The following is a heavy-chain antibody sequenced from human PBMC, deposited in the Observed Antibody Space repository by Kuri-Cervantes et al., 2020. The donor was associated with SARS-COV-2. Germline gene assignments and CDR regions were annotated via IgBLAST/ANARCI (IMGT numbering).Heavy chain of an antibody. V-gene: IGHV4-4*07. CDR2: IYTSGST. CDR3: AGDRSGIAAAGILFNY. Sequence: GSLRLSCTVSGGSISSYYWSWIRQPAGKGLEWIGRIYTSGSTNYNPSLKSRVTISVDTSKNQFSLKLSSVTAADTAVYYCAGDRSGIAAAGILFNYWGQGTLVTVSS. D-gene: IGHD6-13*01. CDR1: GGSISSYY. J-gene: IGHJ4*02.